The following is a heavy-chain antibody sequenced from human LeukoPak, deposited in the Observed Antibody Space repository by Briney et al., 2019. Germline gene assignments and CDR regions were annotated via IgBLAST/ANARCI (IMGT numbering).Heavy chain of an antibody. CDR2: INPNGDRT. J-gene: IGHJ4*02. CDR1: GITFRSHG. D-gene: IGHD2-21*01. CDR3: ARAYDKAYDY. V-gene: IGHV3-23*01. Sequence: GGSLILSCAASGITFRSHGMAWVRQAPGKGLEWVSSINPNGDRTFHADFVKGRFTISRDNSKNTVSLHMNSLRAEDSAIYRCARAYDKAYDYWGQGTLVTVSS.